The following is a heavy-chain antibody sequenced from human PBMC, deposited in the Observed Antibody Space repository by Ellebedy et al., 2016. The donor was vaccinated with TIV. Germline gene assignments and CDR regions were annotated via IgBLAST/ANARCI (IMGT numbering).Heavy chain of an antibody. CDR1: GGSISSDY. J-gene: IGHJ6*02. CDR2: IYYSGRT. V-gene: IGHV4-59*01. Sequence: MPGGSLRLSCTVSGGSISSDYWSWIRQPPGKGLEWIGYIYYSGRTNHSPYLKSRVTISVDTSKNKVSLKLSSVTAADTAVEYCARVRTSPLGVDVWGQGTTVTVSS. CDR3: ARVRTSPLGVDV.